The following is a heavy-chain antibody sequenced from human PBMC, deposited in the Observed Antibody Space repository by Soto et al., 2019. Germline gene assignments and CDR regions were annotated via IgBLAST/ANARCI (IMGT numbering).Heavy chain of an antibody. V-gene: IGHV2-5*02. J-gene: IGHJ4*02. CDR1: GFSLTTSGVG. Sequence: QITLNESGPTVVRPTETLTLTCRFSGFSLTTSGVGVGWIRQSPGKAPEWLALIYWDDDKRYSASLKSRLTITQDTSKNQVVLTVSYLDPTDTATYYCAHRVLRTVFGLVTTTAIYFDFWGQGTPVAVSS. CDR3: AHRVLRTVFGLVTTTAIYFDF. CDR2: IYWDDDK. D-gene: IGHD3-3*01.